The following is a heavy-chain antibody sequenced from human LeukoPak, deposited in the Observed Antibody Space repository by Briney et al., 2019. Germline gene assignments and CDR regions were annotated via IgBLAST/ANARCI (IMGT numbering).Heavy chain of an antibody. D-gene: IGHD2-8*01. CDR3: ARGAEYCTNGVCYPNWFDP. V-gene: IGHV1-18*01. CDR1: GYTFTSYG. Sequence: GASVKVSCKASGYTFTSYGISWVRQAPGQGLEWMGWISAYNGITNYAQKLQGRVTMTTDTSTSTAYMELRSLRSDDTAVYYCARGAEYCTNGVCYPNWFDPWGQGTLVTVSS. CDR2: ISAYNGIT. J-gene: IGHJ5*02.